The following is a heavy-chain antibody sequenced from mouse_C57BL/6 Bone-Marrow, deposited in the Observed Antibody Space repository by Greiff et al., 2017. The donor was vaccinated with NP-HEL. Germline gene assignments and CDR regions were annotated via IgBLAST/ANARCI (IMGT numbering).Heavy chain of an antibody. CDR3: ARRYYYGSSPWYFDV. CDR1: GFSLSTSGMG. V-gene: IGHV8-12*01. Sequence: QVTLKESGPGILQSSQTLSLTCSFSGFSLSTSGMGVSWIRQPSGKGLEWLAHIYWDDDKRYNPSLKSRPTISKDTSRNQVFLKITSVDTADTATYYCARRYYYGSSPWYFDVWGTGTTVTVSS. J-gene: IGHJ1*03. D-gene: IGHD1-1*01. CDR2: IYWDDDK.